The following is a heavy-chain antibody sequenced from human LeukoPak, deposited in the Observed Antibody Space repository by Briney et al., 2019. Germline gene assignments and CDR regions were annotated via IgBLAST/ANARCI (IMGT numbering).Heavy chain of an antibody. CDR1: GFTFSSYS. Sequence: PGGSLRLSCAASGFTFSSYSMNWVRQAPGKGLEWVSSISSSSSYIYYADSVKGRFTISRDNAKNSLYLQMNSLRAEDTAVYYCARDGSYLEYYFDYWGQGTLVTVSS. CDR3: ARDGSYLEYYFDY. V-gene: IGHV3-21*01. CDR2: ISSSSSYI. J-gene: IGHJ4*02. D-gene: IGHD1-26*01.